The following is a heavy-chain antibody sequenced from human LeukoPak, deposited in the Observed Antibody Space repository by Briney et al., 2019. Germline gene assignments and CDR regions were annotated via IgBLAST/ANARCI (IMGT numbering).Heavy chain of an antibody. J-gene: IGHJ6*02. V-gene: IGHV3-30*18. CDR2: ISYDGSNK. Sequence: GRSLRLSCAASGFTFSSYGMHWVRQAPGKGLEWVAVISYDGSNKYYADSVKGRFTISRDNSKNTLYLQMNSLRAEDTAVYYCAKERHYYDEYWYYYYGMGVWGQGTTVTVSS. D-gene: IGHD3-22*01. CDR1: GFTFSSYG. CDR3: AKERHYYDEYWYYYYGMGV.